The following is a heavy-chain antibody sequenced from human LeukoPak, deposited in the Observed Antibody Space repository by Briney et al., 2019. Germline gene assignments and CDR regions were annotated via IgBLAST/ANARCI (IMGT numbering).Heavy chain of an antibody. Sequence: SETLSLTCIVSGGSISSNYWSWIRQPPGKGLEWIGYIYYSGSTNYNPSLKSRVTISVDTSKNQFSLKLSSVTAADTAVYYCARRGYCSSTSCYATYDWFDPWGQGTLVTVYS. D-gene: IGHD2-2*01. V-gene: IGHV4-59*08. CDR1: GGSISSNY. J-gene: IGHJ5*02. CDR3: ARRGYCSSTSCYATYDWFDP. CDR2: IYYSGST.